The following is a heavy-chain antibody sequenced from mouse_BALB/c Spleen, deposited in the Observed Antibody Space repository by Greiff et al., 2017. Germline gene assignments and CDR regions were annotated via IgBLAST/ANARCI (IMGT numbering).Heavy chain of an antibody. J-gene: IGHJ4*01. Sequence: QVQLQQPGAELVKPGASVKLSCKASGYTFTSYWMHWVKQRPGQGLEWIGEINPSNGSTNYNEKFKSKATLTVDKSSSTAYMQLSSLTSEDSAVYYCARSGAYYAMDYWGQGTSVTVSS. CDR1: GYTFTSYW. CDR2: INPSNGST. V-gene: IGHV1S81*02. D-gene: IGHD3-1*01. CDR3: ARSGAYYAMDY.